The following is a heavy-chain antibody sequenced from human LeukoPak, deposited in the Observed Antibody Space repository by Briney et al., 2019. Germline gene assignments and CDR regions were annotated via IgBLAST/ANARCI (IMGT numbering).Heavy chain of an antibody. J-gene: IGHJ4*02. D-gene: IGHD3-3*01. CDR2: INPNSGGT. V-gene: IGHV1-2*02. CDR3: ARGVRIFGVVTWDY. CDR1: GYTFTGYY. Sequence: GASVKVSCKASGYTFTGYYMHWVRQAPGQGLEWMGWINPNSGGTNYAQKFQGRVTTTRDTSISTAYMELSRLRSDDTAVYYCARGVRIFGVVTWDYWGQGTLVTVSS.